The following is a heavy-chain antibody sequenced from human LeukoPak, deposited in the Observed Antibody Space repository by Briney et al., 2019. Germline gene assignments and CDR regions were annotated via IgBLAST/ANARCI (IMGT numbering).Heavy chain of an antibody. CDR2: ISVYNGHT. Sequence: ASVKVSCKASGYTFTSYGISWVRQAPGQGLEWMGWISVYNGHTNYAQKLQDRVTMTTETSTSTAYMELRSLRSDDTAVYYCARGGTMIVDNAFDIWGQGTMVTVSS. J-gene: IGHJ3*02. CDR3: ARGGTMIVDNAFDI. V-gene: IGHV1-18*01. CDR1: GYTFTSYG. D-gene: IGHD3-22*01.